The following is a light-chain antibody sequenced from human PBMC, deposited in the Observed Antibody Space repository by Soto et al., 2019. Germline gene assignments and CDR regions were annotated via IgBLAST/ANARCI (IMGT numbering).Light chain of an antibody. CDR3: GAWDDSLNSFL. V-gene: IGLV1-47*02. J-gene: IGLJ1*01. Sequence: QSGPTEPPSAFWTPGQRVPIPCSRSSSNIGGNYVYWYQQFPGTAPSLLIYGNYQRPSGVPDRFSGSKSGTSASLAISGLRSEDEADYYCGAWDDSLNSFLFAAGTKVTV. CDR1: SSNIGGNY. CDR2: GNY.